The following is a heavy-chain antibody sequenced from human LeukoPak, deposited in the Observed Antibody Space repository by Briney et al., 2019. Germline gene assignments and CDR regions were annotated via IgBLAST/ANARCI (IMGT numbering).Heavy chain of an antibody. D-gene: IGHD2-2*01. CDR3: AKGSGYCSSTRCYPLDY. V-gene: IGHV3-23*01. CDR1: GLTFSSYA. CDR2: ISGSGGTT. Sequence: GGSLRLSCAASGLTFSSYAMSWVRQAPGKGLEWVSAISGSGGTTYYADSVKGRFTISRDNSKDTLYLQMDSLRAGDTAVYYCAKGSGYCSSTRCYPLDYWGQGTLVTVSS. J-gene: IGHJ4*02.